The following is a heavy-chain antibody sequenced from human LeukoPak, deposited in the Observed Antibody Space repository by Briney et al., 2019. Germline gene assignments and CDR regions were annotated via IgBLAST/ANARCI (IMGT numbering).Heavy chain of an antibody. CDR3: ARGYSSSYRIDY. V-gene: IGHV1-46*01. CDR1: GYTFTNYY. D-gene: IGHD6-19*01. Sequence: GASVKVSCKASGYTFTNYYMHWVRQAPGQGLEWMGVINPSGDSTRYEQKFQDRVTMTRETSTRTVYMELSSLRSEDTAVYYSARGYSSSYRIDYWGQGTLVTVSS. CDR2: INPSGDST. J-gene: IGHJ4*02.